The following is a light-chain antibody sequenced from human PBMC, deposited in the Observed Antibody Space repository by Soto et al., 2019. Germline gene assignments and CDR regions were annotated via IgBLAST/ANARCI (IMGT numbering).Light chain of an antibody. J-gene: IGLJ2*01. CDR1: SSNIRSNY. CDR3: AAWDDSLSGGEV. Sequence: QSVLTQPPSASGTPGQRVTISCSGSSSNIRSNYVYWYQQLPGTAPKLLIYRNNQRPSGVPDRFSGSKSGTSASLAISGLRSEDEADYYCAAWDDSLSGGEVFSGGTKLTVL. CDR2: RNN. V-gene: IGLV1-47*01.